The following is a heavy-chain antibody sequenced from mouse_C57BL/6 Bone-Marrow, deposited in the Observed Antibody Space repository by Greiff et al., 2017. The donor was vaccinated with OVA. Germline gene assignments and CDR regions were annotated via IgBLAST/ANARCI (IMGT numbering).Heavy chain of an antibody. CDR1: GYTFTSYW. CDR3: ARLALYYDYLAY. Sequence: QVQLQQPGAELVKPGASVKLSCKASGYTFTSYWMHWVKQRPGQGLEWIGMIHPNSGSTNYNEKFKSKATLTVDKSSSTAYMQLSSLTSEDSAVYYCARLALYYDYLAYWGQGTLVTVSA. D-gene: IGHD2-4*01. CDR2: IHPNSGST. V-gene: IGHV1-64*01. J-gene: IGHJ3*01.